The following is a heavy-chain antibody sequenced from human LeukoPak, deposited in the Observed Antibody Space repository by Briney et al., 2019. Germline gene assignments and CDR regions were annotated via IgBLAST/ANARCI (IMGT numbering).Heavy chain of an antibody. CDR1: GFTFSSYD. V-gene: IGHV3-13*01. CDR2: IGTAGDT. D-gene: IGHD1-26*01. Sequence: PGGSLRLSFAASGFTFSSYDTRWVRQATGKGLEWVSAIGTAGDTYYPGSVKGRFTISRENAKNSLYLQMNSLRAGDTAVYYCARVLGGSYDYWGQGTLVTVSS. CDR3: ARVLGGSYDY. J-gene: IGHJ4*02.